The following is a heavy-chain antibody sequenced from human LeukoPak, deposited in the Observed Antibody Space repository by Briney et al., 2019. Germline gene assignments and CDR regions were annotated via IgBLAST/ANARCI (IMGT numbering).Heavy chain of an antibody. CDR2: ISSSGSAS. J-gene: IGHJ4*02. D-gene: IGHD6-13*01. Sequence: GGSLRLSCVASGFTFSSYAMNWVRQAPGKGLEWVSGISSSGSASYYADSVKGRFTISRDNSRNTLYLQMNNLSADDTAVYYCTKARYSNARGYSDYWGQGTLVTVSS. CDR1: GFTFSSYA. CDR3: TKARYSNARGYSDY. V-gene: IGHV3-23*01.